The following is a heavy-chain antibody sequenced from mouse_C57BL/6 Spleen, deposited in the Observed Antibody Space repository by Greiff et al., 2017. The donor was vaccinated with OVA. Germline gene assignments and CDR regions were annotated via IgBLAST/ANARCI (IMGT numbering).Heavy chain of an antibody. CDR1: GYTFTSYW. CDR3: ARRKGAQATSYFDY. V-gene: IGHV1-50*01. CDR2: IDPSDSYT. J-gene: IGHJ2*01. D-gene: IGHD3-2*02. Sequence: VQLQQSGAELVKPGASVKLSCKASGYTFTSYWMQWVKQRPGQGLEWIGEIDPSDSYTNYNQKFKGKATLTVDTSSSTAYMQLSSLTSEDSAVYYCARRKGAQATSYFDYWGQGTTLTVSS.